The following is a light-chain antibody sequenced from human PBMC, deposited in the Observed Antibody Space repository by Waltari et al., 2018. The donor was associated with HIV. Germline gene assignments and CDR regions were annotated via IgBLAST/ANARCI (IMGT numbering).Light chain of an antibody. V-gene: IGKV3D-15*01. J-gene: IGKJ4*01. Sequence: EIVMTQFPATLSVSPGDRATLPCRASQSVSNNLAWYQQKPGQAPRLLIYGASTRATGIPARFIGSGSGTEFTLTVTSLQSEDFAFYYCQQYNNWPLTFGGGTKVQIK. CDR3: QQYNNWPLT. CDR2: GAS. CDR1: QSVSNN.